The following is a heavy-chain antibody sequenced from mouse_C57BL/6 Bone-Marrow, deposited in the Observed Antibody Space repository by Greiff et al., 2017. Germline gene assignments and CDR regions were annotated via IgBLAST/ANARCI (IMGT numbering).Heavy chain of an antibody. V-gene: IGHV5-4*03. Sequence: EVKLMESGGGLVKPGGSLKLSCAASGFTFSSYAMSWVRQTPEKRLEWVATISDGGSYTYYPDNVKGRFTISRYNAKNNLYLQMSHLKSEETAMYYCARLLCVYAMDYGGQGTSVTVSS. CDR2: ISDGGSYT. D-gene: IGHD1-1*02. J-gene: IGHJ4*01. CDR1: GFTFSSYA. CDR3: ARLLCVYAMDY.